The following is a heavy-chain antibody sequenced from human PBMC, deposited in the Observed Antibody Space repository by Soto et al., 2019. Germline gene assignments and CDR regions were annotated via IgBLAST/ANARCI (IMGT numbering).Heavy chain of an antibody. Sequence: PGGSLRLSCAASGFTFSSYGMHWVRQAPGKGLEWVAVISYDGSNKYYADSVKGRFTISRDNSKNTLYLQMNSLRAEDTAVYYCAKDLYSSSWYGGIDYWGQGTLVTVSS. D-gene: IGHD6-13*01. V-gene: IGHV3-30*18. CDR1: GFTFSSYG. J-gene: IGHJ4*02. CDR3: AKDLYSSSWYGGIDY. CDR2: ISYDGSNK.